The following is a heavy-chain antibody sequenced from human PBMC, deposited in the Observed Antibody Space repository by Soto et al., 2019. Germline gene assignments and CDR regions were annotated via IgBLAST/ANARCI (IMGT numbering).Heavy chain of an antibody. Sequence: GESLKISCKGSGYSFAGYWITWVRQKPGKGLEWMGRIDPSDSQTYYSPSFRGLVTISVTKSITTVFLQWSSLRASDTAMYYCARQIYDSDTGPNFQYYFDSWGQGTPVTVSS. CDR3: ARQIYDSDTGPNFQYYFDS. V-gene: IGHV5-10-1*01. J-gene: IGHJ4*02. D-gene: IGHD3-22*01. CDR1: GYSFAGYW. CDR2: IDPSDSQT.